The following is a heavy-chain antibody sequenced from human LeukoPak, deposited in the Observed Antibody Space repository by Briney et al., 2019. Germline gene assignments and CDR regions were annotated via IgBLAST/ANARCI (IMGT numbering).Heavy chain of an antibody. Sequence: GGSLRLSCAASGFTFTSYAMSWVRQAPGKGLEWVSAISGSGGSTYYADSVKGRFTISRDNAKNSLYLQMNSLRAEDTAVYYCASIAARPPYYYMDVWGKGTTVTVSS. CDR3: ASIAARPPYYYMDV. D-gene: IGHD6-6*01. CDR2: ISGSGGST. J-gene: IGHJ6*03. V-gene: IGHV3-23*01. CDR1: GFTFTSYA.